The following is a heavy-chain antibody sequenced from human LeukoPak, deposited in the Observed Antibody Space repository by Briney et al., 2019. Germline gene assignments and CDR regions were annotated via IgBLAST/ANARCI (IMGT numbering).Heavy chain of an antibody. CDR1: GFTFSSYA. CDR2: ISGSGGST. CDR3: ARFLGRITISGVVPYGMDV. Sequence: GGSLRLSCAASGFTFSSYAMNWVRQAPGKGLEWVSGISGSGGSTYYADSVKGRFTISRDNSKNTLYFQMNSLRAEDTAVYYCARFLGRITISGVVPYGMDVWGQGTTVTVSS. J-gene: IGHJ6*02. D-gene: IGHD3-3*01. V-gene: IGHV3-23*01.